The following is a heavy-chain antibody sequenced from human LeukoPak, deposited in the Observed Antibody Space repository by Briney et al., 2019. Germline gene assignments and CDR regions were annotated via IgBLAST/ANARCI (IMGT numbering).Heavy chain of an antibody. CDR1: GYTFTGYY. V-gene: IGHV1-2*02. Sequence: GASVKVSCKASGYTFTGYYMHWVRQAPGQGLEWMGWINPNSGGTNYAQKFQGRVTMTRDTSISTAYMELSRLRSDDTAVYYCARGEWITMVRGDYWGQGTLVTVSS. CDR3: ARGEWITMVRGDY. CDR2: INPNSGGT. D-gene: IGHD3-10*01. J-gene: IGHJ4*02.